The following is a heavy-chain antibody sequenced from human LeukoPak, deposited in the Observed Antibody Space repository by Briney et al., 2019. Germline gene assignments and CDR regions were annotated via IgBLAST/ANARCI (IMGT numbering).Heavy chain of an antibody. CDR2: LSSDTYTI. V-gene: IGHV3-11*01. CDR3: AKSPGSRSYPHYFDY. CDR1: GFTFRDDF. D-gene: IGHD3-10*01. Sequence: NPGGSLRHSCAASGFTFRDDFMTCIRQAPGKGREWGSYLSSDTYTIHYANSVKGRFTISRDNSEDTLYLQMNSLRAEDTAVYYCAKSPGSRSYPHYFDYWGQGTLVTVSS. J-gene: IGHJ4*02.